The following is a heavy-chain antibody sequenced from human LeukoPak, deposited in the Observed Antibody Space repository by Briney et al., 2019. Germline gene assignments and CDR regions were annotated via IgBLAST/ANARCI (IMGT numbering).Heavy chain of an antibody. CDR2: IYYSGST. Sequence: SETLSLTCTVSGGSISSYYWSWIRQPPGKGLEWIGYIYYSGSTNYNPSLKSRVTISVDTSKDQFSLKLSSVTAADTAVYYCARARHYYGSGSYYLDYYYGMDVWGQGTTVTVSS. CDR3: ARARHYYGSGSYYLDYYYGMDV. J-gene: IGHJ6*02. CDR1: GGSISSYY. D-gene: IGHD3-10*01. V-gene: IGHV4-59*01.